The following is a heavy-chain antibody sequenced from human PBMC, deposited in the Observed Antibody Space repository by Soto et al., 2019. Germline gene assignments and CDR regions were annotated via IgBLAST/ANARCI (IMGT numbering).Heavy chain of an antibody. D-gene: IGHD6-19*01. Sequence: ASVKVSCKASGYTFTSYDINWVRQATGQGLEWMGWMNPNSGNTGYAQKFQGRVTMTRSTSISTAYMELSSLRSEDTAVYYCARGVGIAVAAPGDWFDPWGQGTLVTVSS. CDR2: MNPNSGNT. CDR1: GYTFTSYD. CDR3: ARGVGIAVAAPGDWFDP. J-gene: IGHJ5*02. V-gene: IGHV1-8*01.